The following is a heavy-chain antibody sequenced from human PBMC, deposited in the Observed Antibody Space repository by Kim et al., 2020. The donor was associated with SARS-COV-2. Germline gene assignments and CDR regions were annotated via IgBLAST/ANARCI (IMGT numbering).Heavy chain of an antibody. D-gene: IGHD6-6*01. CDR2: INHSGST. Sequence: SETLSLTCAVYGGSFSGYYWSWIRQPPGKGLEWIGEINHSGSTNYNPSLKSRVTISVDTSKNQFSLKLSSVTAADTAVYYCATSSIAARRVPGASIRYYYYYYGMDVWGQGTTVTVSS. J-gene: IGHJ6*02. V-gene: IGHV4-34*01. CDR3: ATSSIAARRVPGASIRYYYYYYGMDV. CDR1: GGSFSGYY.